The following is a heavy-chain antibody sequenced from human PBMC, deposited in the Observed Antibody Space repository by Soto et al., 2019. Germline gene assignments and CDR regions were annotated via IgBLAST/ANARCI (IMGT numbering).Heavy chain of an antibody. CDR2: IIPVFGTA. J-gene: IGHJ6*02. D-gene: IGHD2-2*01. Sequence: QAQLEQSGGEVKKPGSSVKVSCKASRVAFNKFIVTWVRQAPGLGLGWVGGIIPVFGTANYAQKFQGRVTITADESTSTSYMEVNNLRSEDTAVYYCAKVRYSSPMGYYYGMDVWGQGTTVTVSS. CDR1: RVAFNKFI. V-gene: IGHV1-69*01. CDR3: AKVRYSSPMGYYYGMDV.